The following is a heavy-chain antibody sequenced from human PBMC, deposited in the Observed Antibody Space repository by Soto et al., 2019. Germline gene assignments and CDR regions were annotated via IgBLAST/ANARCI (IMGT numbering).Heavy chain of an antibody. Sequence: QVQLVESGGGVVQPGRSLRLSCAASGFTFSSYGMHWVRQAPGKGLEWVAVIWYDGSNKYYADSVKGRFTISRDKSKNTLDLQMNSLRAEDTAGYYCAREGTDYGWGSYRLDYWGQGTLVTVSS. D-gene: IGHD3-16*02. J-gene: IGHJ4*02. CDR3: AREGTDYGWGSYRLDY. V-gene: IGHV3-33*01. CDR1: GFTFSSYG. CDR2: IWYDGSNK.